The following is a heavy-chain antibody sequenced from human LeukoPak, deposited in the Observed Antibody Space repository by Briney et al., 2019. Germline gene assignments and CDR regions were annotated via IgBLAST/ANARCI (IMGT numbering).Heavy chain of an antibody. CDR1: GFTFSSYG. CDR3: ARDPTGIYGALDY. D-gene: IGHD4-17*01. CDR2: IWHDGSNK. Sequence: PGGSLRLSCAASGFTFSSYGMHWVRQAPGKGLGWVAVIWHDGSNKYYADSVKGRFTISRDNSKNTLHLQMNSLRAEDTAVYYCARDPTGIYGALDYWGQGTLVTVSS. V-gene: IGHV3-33*01. J-gene: IGHJ4*02.